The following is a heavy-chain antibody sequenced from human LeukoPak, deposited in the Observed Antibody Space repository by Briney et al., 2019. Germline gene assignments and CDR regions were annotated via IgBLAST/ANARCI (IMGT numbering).Heavy chain of an antibody. CDR2: ISYDGSNK. CDR3: AREDRRFGELNY. Sequence: GRSLRLSCAASGFTFSSYAMHWVRQAPGKGLEWVAVISYDGSNKYYADSVKGRFTISRDNSKNTLYLQMNSLRAEDTAVYYCAREDRRFGELNYWGQGTLVTVSS. V-gene: IGHV3-30*01. D-gene: IGHD3-10*01. CDR1: GFTFSSYA. J-gene: IGHJ4*02.